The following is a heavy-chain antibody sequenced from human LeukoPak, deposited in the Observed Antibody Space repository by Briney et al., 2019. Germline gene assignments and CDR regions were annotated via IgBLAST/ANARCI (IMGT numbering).Heavy chain of an antibody. D-gene: IGHD4-23*01. CDR2: IWYDGSNK. V-gene: IGHV3-33*01. CDR3: ARGYGGHSASYYYYYMDV. CDR1: GFTFSSYG. Sequence: GGSLRLSCAASGFTFSSYGMLWVRQAPGKGLEWVAVIWYDGSNKYYADSVKGRFTISRDNSKNTLYLQMDSLRAEDTAVYYCARGYGGHSASYYYYYMDVWGKGTTVTVSS. J-gene: IGHJ6*03.